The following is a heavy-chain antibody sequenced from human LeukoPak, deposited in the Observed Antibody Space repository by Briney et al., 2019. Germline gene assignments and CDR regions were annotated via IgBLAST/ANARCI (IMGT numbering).Heavy chain of an antibody. J-gene: IGHJ6*03. Sequence: SETLSLTCTVSGGSISNNYWSWIRQPAGKGLEGIGRIYTSGSTNYNPSRNSRVTMSLDTSKNQFSLKPSSVTAADPAVYYCSRDFRVSGSSHYYYYMDVWGKGTTVTVSS. D-gene: IGHD1-26*01. CDR1: GGSISNNY. CDR2: IYTSGST. V-gene: IGHV4-4*07. CDR3: SRDFRVSGSSHYYYYMDV.